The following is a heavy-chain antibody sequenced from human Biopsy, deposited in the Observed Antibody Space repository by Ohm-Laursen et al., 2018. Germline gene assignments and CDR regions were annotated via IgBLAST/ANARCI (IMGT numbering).Heavy chain of an antibody. V-gene: IGHV4-34*01. CDR2: INHRGST. D-gene: IGHD3-16*01. CDR3: ARAVDYYDPYYYYGLDV. CDR1: GGSFSGYY. Sequence: GTLSLTWAVYGGSFSGYYWSWIRQPPGKGLEWIGEINHRGSTNYNPSLKSRVTISVDTSKNQFSLKLRSVTAADTAVYYCARAVDYYDPYYYYGLDVWSQGTTVTVSS. J-gene: IGHJ6*02.